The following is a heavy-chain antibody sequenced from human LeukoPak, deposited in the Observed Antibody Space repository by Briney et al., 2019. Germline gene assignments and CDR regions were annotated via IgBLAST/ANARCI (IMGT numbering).Heavy chain of an antibody. CDR3: AKGTMIVVVTEFDY. CDR2: INSDGTNT. CDR1: GFTFSSYG. D-gene: IGHD3-22*01. J-gene: IGHJ4*02. Sequence: GRSLRLSCAASGFTFSSYGMHWDRQAPGKGLVWVSRINSDGTNTRYADSVKGRFTTSRDDAKNSLYLQMNSLRAEDTALYYCAKGTMIVVVTEFDYWGQGTLVTVSS. V-gene: IGHV3-74*01.